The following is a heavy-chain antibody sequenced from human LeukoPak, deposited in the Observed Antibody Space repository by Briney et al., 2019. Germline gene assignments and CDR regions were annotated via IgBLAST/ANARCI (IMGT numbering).Heavy chain of an antibody. CDR2: IHPGDSDT. D-gene: IGHD3-16*02. CDR1: GYSIANKR. V-gene: IGHV5-51*01. CDR3: RVAFWELSSATEI. J-gene: IGHJ3*02. Sequence: GESLKISCELSGYSIANKRIALLRQMPGKGLEWMGIIHPGDSDTRYRPSFQGQVTISADKSISTAYLQRSSLKASDTAMYYCRVAFWELSSATEIWGQGTMVTVSS.